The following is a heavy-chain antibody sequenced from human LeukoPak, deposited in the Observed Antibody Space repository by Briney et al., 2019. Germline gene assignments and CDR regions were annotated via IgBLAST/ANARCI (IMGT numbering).Heavy chain of an antibody. CDR3: ARLASSGWYRGRYFDY. Sequence: PSETLSLTCAVHGGSFSGYYWSWIRQPPGKGLEWVGATNHSGSTNYNPCLKSRVTISVDTSKNQFSLKLSSVTAADTAVYYCARLASSGWYRGRYFDYWGQGTLVTVSS. V-gene: IGHV4-34*01. CDR2: TNHSGST. D-gene: IGHD6-19*01. CDR1: GGSFSGYY. J-gene: IGHJ4*02.